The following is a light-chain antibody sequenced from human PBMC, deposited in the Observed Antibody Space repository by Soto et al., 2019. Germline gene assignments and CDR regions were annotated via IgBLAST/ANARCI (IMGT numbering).Light chain of an antibody. Sequence: QSALTQPASVSGSPGQSITISCTGTSSDVGGYNYVSWYKQHPGKAPKLMIYDVSNRQSGVSNRFSGSKSGNTASLTISGLQAEDEADYYGSSYTSSSTPYVFGTWTKLTVL. J-gene: IGLJ1*01. CDR2: DVS. CDR1: SSDVGGYNY. V-gene: IGLV2-14*01. CDR3: SSYTSSSTPYV.